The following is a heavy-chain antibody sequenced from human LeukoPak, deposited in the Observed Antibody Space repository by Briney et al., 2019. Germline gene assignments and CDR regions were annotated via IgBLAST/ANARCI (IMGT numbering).Heavy chain of an antibody. CDR2: INPNSAGT. Sequence: APSVKLSCKASGYTFTSYGISWVRQAPGHGLEWMGWINPNSAGTNYAQKFQGWLTMTRDTSISTAYMELSRLRSDDTAVYYCARDVIVAGRLSNGMDVWGQGTTVTVSS. V-gene: IGHV1-2*04. CDR3: ARDVIVAGRLSNGMDV. CDR1: GYTFTSYG. J-gene: IGHJ6*02. D-gene: IGHD6-19*01.